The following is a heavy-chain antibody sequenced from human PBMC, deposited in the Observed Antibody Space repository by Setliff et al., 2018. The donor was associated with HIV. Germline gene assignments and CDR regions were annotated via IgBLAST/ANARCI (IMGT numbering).Heavy chain of an antibody. CDR2: IRNKGNSYAT. Sequence: GSLRLSCAASGFTFSGSAVHWVRQASGRGLEWVGRIRNKGNSYATTYAASVKGRFTIYRDDSQNTAYLQMTSLKTEDTAVYFCATSPDGDCATTNCANWFDPWGQGTLVTVSS. J-gene: IGHJ5*02. CDR1: GFTFSGSA. CDR3: ATSPDGDCATTNCANWFDP. D-gene: IGHD4-17*01. V-gene: IGHV3-73*01.